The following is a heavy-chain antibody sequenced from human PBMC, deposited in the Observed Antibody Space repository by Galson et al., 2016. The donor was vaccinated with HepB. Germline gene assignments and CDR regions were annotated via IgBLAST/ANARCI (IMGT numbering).Heavy chain of an antibody. Sequence: SLRLSCAASGLTFRSYAFSWLRQAPGKGLEWVSVSASGDITYYAHSVKGRFTISRDNAKNTLYLQMSSLTAEDTAVYYCVTGFGGSGSYWGQGTLVTVSS. CDR2: SASGDIT. V-gene: IGHV3-23*01. CDR3: VTGFGGSGSY. J-gene: IGHJ4*02. CDR1: GLTFRSYA. D-gene: IGHD3-10*01.